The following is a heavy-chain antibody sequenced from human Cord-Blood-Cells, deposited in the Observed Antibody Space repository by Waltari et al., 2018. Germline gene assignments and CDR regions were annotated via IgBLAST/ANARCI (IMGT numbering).Heavy chain of an antibody. J-gene: IGHJ4*02. CDR2: INHSGST. Sequence: QVQLQQWGAGLLKPSETLSLTCAVYGGSFSGYYWSWIRQPPGKGLEWIGEINHSGSTNYNPSLKGRVTISVDTSKNQFSLKLSSVTAADTAVYYCARGLMLKGGGIPYWGQGTLVTVSS. CDR1: GGSFSGYY. CDR3: ARGLMLKGGGIPY. D-gene: IGHD3-16*01. V-gene: IGHV4-34*01.